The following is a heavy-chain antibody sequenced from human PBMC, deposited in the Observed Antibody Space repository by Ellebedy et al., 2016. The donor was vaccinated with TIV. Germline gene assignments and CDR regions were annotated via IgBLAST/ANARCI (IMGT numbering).Heavy chain of an antibody. J-gene: IGHJ4*02. CDR1: GFTARNNY. CDR3: ANIRSNY. V-gene: IGHV3-23*01. CDR2: VSASGAST. D-gene: IGHD1-14*01. Sequence: PGGSLRLSCAASGFTARNNYVSWVRQAPGKGLEWVSSVSASGASTYYADSVKGRFTISRANSRNTLSRQMNGLRAEDTAVYHCANIRSNYWGQGTLVTVSS.